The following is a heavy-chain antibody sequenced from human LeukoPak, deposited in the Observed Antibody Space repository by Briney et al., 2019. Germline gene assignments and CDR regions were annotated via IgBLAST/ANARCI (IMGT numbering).Heavy chain of an antibody. J-gene: IGHJ4*02. Sequence: SETLSLTCTVSGGSFSSTIYYWAWIRQPAGKGLEWIGSIFYSGTPYYNPSFESRLTISVDTSKSQFSSKLTSVTAADTAVYYCAGHAEGLRRYYFDYWGQGTLVTVSS. CDR2: IFYSGTP. CDR1: GGSFSSTIYY. CDR3: AGHAEGLRRYYFDY. V-gene: IGHV4-39*01.